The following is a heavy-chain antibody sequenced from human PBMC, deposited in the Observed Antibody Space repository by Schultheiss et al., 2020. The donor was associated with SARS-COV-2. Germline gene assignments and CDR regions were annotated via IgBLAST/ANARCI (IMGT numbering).Heavy chain of an antibody. CDR1: DYAIRSGRY. J-gene: IGHJ4*02. CDR2: VYHSGSA. Sequence: SETLSLTCAVSDYAIRSGRYWGWIRQPPGKGLEWIGTVYHSGSAYYNPSLKSRVTISVDTSKNQFSLTLTTVTAADTAVYYCARVVRNFDWSPSHFDYWGQGTLVTVSS. CDR3: ARVVRNFDWSPSHFDY. D-gene: IGHD3-9*01. V-gene: IGHV4-38-2*01.